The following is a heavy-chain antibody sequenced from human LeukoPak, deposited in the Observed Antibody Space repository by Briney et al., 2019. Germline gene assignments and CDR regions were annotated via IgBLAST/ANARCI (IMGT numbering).Heavy chain of an antibody. V-gene: IGHV4-4*07. Sequence: PSETLSLTCTVSGGSISSYYWSWIRQPAGKGLEWIGRIYTSGSTNYNPSLKSRVTMSVDTSKNQFSLKLSSVTAADTAVYYCARGIYCSSTSGDYYDYYMDDWGQGTMVTVSS. D-gene: IGHD2-2*01. J-gene: IGHJ6*03. CDR1: GGSISSYY. CDR2: IYTSGST. CDR3: ARGIYCSSTSGDYYDYYMDD.